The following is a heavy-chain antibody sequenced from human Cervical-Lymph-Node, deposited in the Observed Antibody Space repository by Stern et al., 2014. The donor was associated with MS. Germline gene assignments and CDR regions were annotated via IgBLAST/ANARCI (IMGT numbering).Heavy chain of an antibody. CDR2: IIPIFGTA. V-gene: IGHV1-69*01. D-gene: IGHD6-13*01. CDR1: GGTFNSYA. CDR3: AREEVAAAGTFDY. J-gene: IGHJ4*02. Sequence: VQLVQSGAEVKKPGSSVKVSCKASGGTFNSYAISWGLQAPGQGLEWMGGIIPIFGTANYAQKFQGRVTITADESTSTAYMELSSLRSEDTAVYYCAREEVAAAGTFDYWGQGTLVTVSS.